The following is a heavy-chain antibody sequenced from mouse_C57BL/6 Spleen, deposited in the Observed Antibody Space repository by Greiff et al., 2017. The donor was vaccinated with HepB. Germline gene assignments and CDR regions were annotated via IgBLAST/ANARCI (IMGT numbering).Heavy chain of an antibody. Sequence: VQLQQSGAELARPGASVKMSCKASGYTFTSYTMHWVKQRPGQGLEWIGYINPSSGYTKYNQKFKDKATLTTDQSSSTSYMQLSSLPSEDFAVYYCARTHERWGQGTTLTVSS. V-gene: IGHV1-4*01. CDR1: GYTFTSYT. J-gene: IGHJ2*01. CDR3: ARTHER. CDR2: INPSSGYT.